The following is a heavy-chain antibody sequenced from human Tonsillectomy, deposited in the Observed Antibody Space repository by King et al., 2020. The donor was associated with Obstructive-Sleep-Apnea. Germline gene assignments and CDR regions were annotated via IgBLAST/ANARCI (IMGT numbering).Heavy chain of an antibody. CDR3: ARRISGGNCHYVFDI. Sequence: VQLVESGAEVKKPGESLKISCKGSGYSFTSSWIGWVRQMPGKGLEWMGVVYLGDSDTRYSPSFQGQVTISADKSISTAYLQWSSLKASDTAMYYCARRISGGNCHYVFDIWGQGTMVTVSS. CDR2: VYLGDSDT. D-gene: IGHD4-23*01. CDR1: GYSFTSSW. J-gene: IGHJ3*02. V-gene: IGHV5-51*01.